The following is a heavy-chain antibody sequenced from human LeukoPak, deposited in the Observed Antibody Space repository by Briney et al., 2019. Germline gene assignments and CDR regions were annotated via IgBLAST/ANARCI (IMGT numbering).Heavy chain of an antibody. CDR3: ARVFLIVAAGTVDY. D-gene: IGHD6-13*01. V-gene: IGHV3-53*01. J-gene: IGHJ4*02. CDR2: IYSGGST. CDR1: GFTVSSNY. Sequence: GGSLRLSCAASGFTVSSNYMSWVRQAPGKGLEWVSVIYSGGSTYYADSVKGRFTISRDNAKTSLYLQMNSLRAEDTAVYYCARVFLIVAAGTVDYWGQGTLVTVSS.